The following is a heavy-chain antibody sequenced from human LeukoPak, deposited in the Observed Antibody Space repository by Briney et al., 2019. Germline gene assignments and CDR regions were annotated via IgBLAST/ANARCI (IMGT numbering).Heavy chain of an antibody. Sequence: PSETLSLTCAVYGGSFSGYYWSWIRQPPRKGLEWIGEINHSGSTNYNPSLKSRVTISVDTSKNQFSLKLSSVTAADTAVYYCAKDPDSSGYLGRLDYWGQGTLVTVSS. J-gene: IGHJ4*02. CDR2: INHSGST. D-gene: IGHD3-22*01. CDR3: AKDPDSSGYLGRLDY. CDR1: GGSFSGYY. V-gene: IGHV4-34*01.